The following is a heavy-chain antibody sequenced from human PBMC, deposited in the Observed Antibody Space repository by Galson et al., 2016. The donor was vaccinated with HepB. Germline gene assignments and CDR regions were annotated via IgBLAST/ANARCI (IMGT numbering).Heavy chain of an antibody. CDR1: GYTFRGNG. Sequence: SVKVSCKASGYTFRGNGISWVRQAPGQGLEWMGWISANSGDTQYSEKLQGRVTMTTDASTTTAYMELRTLRSDDTAVYYCVRDKRHGLDVWGQGTTVTVSS. J-gene: IGHJ6*02. V-gene: IGHV1-18*01. CDR3: VRDKRHGLDV. D-gene: IGHD1-1*01. CDR2: ISANSGDT.